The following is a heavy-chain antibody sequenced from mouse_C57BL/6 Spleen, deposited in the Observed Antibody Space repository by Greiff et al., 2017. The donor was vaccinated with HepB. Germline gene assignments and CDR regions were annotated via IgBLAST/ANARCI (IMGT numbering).Heavy chain of an antibody. V-gene: IGHV1-66*01. CDR3: AREDEEAMDY. CDR2: IYPGSGNT. Sequence: QVQLQQSGPELVKPGASVKLSCKASGYSFTSYYIHWVKQRPGQGLEWIGWIYPGSGNTKYNEKFKGKATLTADTSSSTAYMQLSGLTSEDSAVYYCAREDEEAMDYWGQGTSVTVSS. CDR1: GYSFTSYY. J-gene: IGHJ4*01.